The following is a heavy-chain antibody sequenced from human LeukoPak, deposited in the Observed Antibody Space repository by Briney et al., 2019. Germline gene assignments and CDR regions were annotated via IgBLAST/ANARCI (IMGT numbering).Heavy chain of an antibody. V-gene: IGHV4-30-2*01. Sequence: SQTLSLTCTVSGGSISSGGYYWSWIRQPPGKGLEWIGYIYHSGSTYYNPSLKSRVTISVDRSKNQFSLKLSSVTAADTAVYYCARVLHYSNLQYLDYWGQGTLVTVSS. J-gene: IGHJ4*02. CDR2: IYHSGST. CDR1: GGSISSGGYY. D-gene: IGHD4-11*01. CDR3: ARVLHYSNLQYLDY.